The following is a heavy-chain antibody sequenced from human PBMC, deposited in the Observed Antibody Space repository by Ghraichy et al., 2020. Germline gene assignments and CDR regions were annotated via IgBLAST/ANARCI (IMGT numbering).Heavy chain of an antibody. CDR1: GFTFSSYA. J-gene: IGHJ4*02. V-gene: IGHV3-23*01. CDR2: ISGSGGST. CDR3: AKDLEDWNYDSPYYFDY. D-gene: IGHD1-7*01. Sequence: GGSLRLSCAASGFTFSSYAMSWVRQAPGKGLEWVSAISGSGGSTYYADSVKGRFTISRDNSKNTLYLQMNSLRAEDTAVYYCAKDLEDWNYDSPYYFDYWGQGTLVTVSS.